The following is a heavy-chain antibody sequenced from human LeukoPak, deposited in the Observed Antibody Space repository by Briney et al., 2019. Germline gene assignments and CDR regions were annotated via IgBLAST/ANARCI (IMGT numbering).Heavy chain of an antibody. J-gene: IGHJ3*02. Sequence: GGSLRLSCAASGFTVSSNYMNWVRQAPGKGREWVSIIYSGGSTYYADSVKGRFTISRDNSKNTLYLQMDSLRAEDTAVYYCAKDYGSGRRAFDIWGQGTMVTVSS. CDR3: AKDYGSGRRAFDI. D-gene: IGHD3-10*01. CDR1: GFTVSSNY. CDR2: IYSGGST. V-gene: IGHV3-53*01.